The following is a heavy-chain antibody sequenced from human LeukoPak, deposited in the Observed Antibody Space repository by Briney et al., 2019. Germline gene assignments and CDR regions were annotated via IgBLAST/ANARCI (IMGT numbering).Heavy chain of an antibody. CDR1: GGTFSSYA. Sequence: SVKVSCKASGGTFSSYAISLVRQAPGQGLEWMGGIIPIFGTANYAQKFQGRVTITTDESTSTAYMELSSLRSEDTAVYYCASEWTSGSYGGYFDYWGQGTLVTVSS. CDR3: ASEWTSGSYGGYFDY. J-gene: IGHJ4*02. V-gene: IGHV1-69*05. D-gene: IGHD1-26*01. CDR2: IIPIFGTA.